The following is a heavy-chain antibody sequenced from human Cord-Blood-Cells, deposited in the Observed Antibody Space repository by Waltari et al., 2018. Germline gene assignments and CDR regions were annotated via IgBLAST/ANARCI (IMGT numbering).Heavy chain of an antibody. J-gene: IGHJ6*02. CDR1: GYSFTSYW. V-gene: IGHV5-51*01. CDR2: IYPGDVDT. Sequence: EVQLVQSGAEVKKPGESLKISCKGSGYSFTSYWIGWVRQLPGKGLEWMGIIYPGDVDTSYSPSFQGQVTISADKSISTAYLQWSSLKASDTAMYYCARQGRGYSGYDYYYCGMDVWGQGTTVTVSS. D-gene: IGHD5-12*01. CDR3: ARQGRGYSGYDYYYCGMDV.